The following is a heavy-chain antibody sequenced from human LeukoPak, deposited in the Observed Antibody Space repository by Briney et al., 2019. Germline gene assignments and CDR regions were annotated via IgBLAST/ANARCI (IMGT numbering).Heavy chain of an antibody. D-gene: IGHD6-6*01. CDR1: GGSFSGYY. CDR2: INHSGST. Sequence: SETMSLTCAVYGGSFSGYYWSWIRQPPGKGLEWIGEINHSGSTNYNPSLKSRVTISVDTSKNQFSLKLSSVTAADTAVYYCANGQSTAARRGRDAFDIWGQGTMVTVSS. V-gene: IGHV4-34*01. J-gene: IGHJ3*02. CDR3: ANGQSTAARRGRDAFDI.